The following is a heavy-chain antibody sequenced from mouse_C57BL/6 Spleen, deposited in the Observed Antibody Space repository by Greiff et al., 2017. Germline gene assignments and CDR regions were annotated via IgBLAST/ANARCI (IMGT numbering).Heavy chain of an antibody. J-gene: IGHJ2*01. CDR3: ASEGLYPEAFDY. CDR2: LNPGSGGT. Sequence: QVQLQQSGAELVRPGTSVKVSCKASGYAFTNYLIAWVKQRPGQGLEWIGVLNPGSGGTNYNEKFKGKATLTADQSSSTAYMQLSGLASEDSAVDCGASEGLYPEAFDYWGQGTTLTVSS. CDR1: GYAFTNYL. V-gene: IGHV1-54*01. D-gene: IGHD2-1*01.